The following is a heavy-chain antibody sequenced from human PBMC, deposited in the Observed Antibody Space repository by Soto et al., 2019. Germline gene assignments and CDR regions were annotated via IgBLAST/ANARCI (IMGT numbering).Heavy chain of an antibody. Sequence: QVQLVQSGAEVKKPGASVKVSCKASGYTFTGYYMHWVRQAPGQGLEWMGWINPNSGGTNYAQKFEGWVPMTRDTSISTADMELGRLRSDGTAVYYCARGSGGGMDVWGQGTTVTVSS. CDR2: INPNSGGT. V-gene: IGHV1-2*04. J-gene: IGHJ6*02. D-gene: IGHD3-16*01. CDR1: GYTFTGYY. CDR3: ARGSGGGMDV.